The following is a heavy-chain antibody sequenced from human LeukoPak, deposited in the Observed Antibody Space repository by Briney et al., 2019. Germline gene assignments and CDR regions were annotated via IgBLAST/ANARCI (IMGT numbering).Heavy chain of an antibody. CDR1: GGPISGYY. D-gene: IGHD3-10*01. J-gene: IGHJ4*02. CDR3: ARWASVRFDY. V-gene: IGHV4-59*01. CDR2: IYYSGRT. Sequence: SETLSLTCTVSGGPISGYYWNWIRQPPGKGLEWIGSIYYSGRTSFNGSLKTRITMSVDTSKNQFSLKLTSVTTADTAVYYCARWASVRFDYWGQGTLVTVSS.